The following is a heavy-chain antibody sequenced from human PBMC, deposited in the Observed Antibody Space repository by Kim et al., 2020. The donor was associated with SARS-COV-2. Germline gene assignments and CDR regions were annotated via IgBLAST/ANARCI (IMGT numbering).Heavy chain of an antibody. D-gene: IGHD3-3*01. CDR3: ARSRRITIFGVVKFNY. J-gene: IGHJ4*01. Sequence: ASVKVSCKASGYTFTSYDINWVRQATGQGLEWMGWMNPNSGNTGYAHKFQGRVTMTRNTTISTAYMELSSLRSEDTAVYYCARSRRITIFGVVKFNYWGHGTLVTVSS. V-gene: IGHV1-8*01. CDR1: GYTFTSYD. CDR2: MNPNSGNT.